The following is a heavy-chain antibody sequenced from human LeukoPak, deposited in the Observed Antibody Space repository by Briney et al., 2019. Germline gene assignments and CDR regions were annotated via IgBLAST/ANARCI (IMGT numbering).Heavy chain of an antibody. J-gene: IGHJ1*01. V-gene: IGHV3-11*01. D-gene: IGHD6-19*01. Sequence: GGSLRLSCAASGFTFSDYYMSWIRQAPGKGLEWVSYISSSGRTIYYADSVKGRFTISRDNSKNTLYLQMNSLRAEDTAVYYCAKDRSRSGWPEYFQHWGQGTLVTVSS. CDR1: GFTFSDYY. CDR2: ISSSGRTI. CDR3: AKDRSRSGWPEYFQH.